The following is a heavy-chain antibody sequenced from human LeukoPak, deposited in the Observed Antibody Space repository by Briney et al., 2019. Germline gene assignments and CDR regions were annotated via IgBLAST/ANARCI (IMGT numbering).Heavy chain of an antibody. Sequence: GGSLRLSCAASGFTFSSYAMSWVCQAPGKGQEWVSAISGSGGSTYYADSVKGRFTISRDNSKNTLYLQINSLRAEDTAVYYCAKDRRDFDWLFQRYFDYWGQGTLVTVSS. D-gene: IGHD3-9*01. CDR1: GFTFSSYA. CDR2: ISGSGGST. CDR3: AKDRRDFDWLFQRYFDY. V-gene: IGHV3-23*01. J-gene: IGHJ4*02.